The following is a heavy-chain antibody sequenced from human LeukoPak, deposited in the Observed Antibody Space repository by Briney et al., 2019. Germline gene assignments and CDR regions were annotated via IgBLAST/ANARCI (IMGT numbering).Heavy chain of an antibody. Sequence: ASVKVSCKASGYTFTSYDIKWVRQATGQGLEWMGWMNPNSGKTGYAQKFQGSVTMTRETSITTAYMELSSLRSEDTAVYYCARRSSADAFDIWGQGTMVTVSS. CDR3: ARRSSADAFDI. D-gene: IGHD3-22*01. V-gene: IGHV1-8*01. J-gene: IGHJ3*02. CDR1: GYTFTSYD. CDR2: MNPNSGKT.